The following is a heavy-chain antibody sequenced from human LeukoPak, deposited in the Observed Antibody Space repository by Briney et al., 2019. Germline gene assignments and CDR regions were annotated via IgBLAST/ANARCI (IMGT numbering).Heavy chain of an antibody. CDR2: IIPIFGTA. CDR3: ARAPRGSYYYYGMDV. V-gene: IGHV1-69*13. D-gene: IGHD1-26*01. CDR1: GGTFSSYA. J-gene: IGHJ6*02. Sequence: ASVKASCKASGGTFSSYAISWVRQAPGQGLEWMGGIIPIFGTANYAQKFQGRVTITADESTSTAYMELSSLRSEDTAVYYCARAPRGSYYYYGMDVWGQGTTVTVSS.